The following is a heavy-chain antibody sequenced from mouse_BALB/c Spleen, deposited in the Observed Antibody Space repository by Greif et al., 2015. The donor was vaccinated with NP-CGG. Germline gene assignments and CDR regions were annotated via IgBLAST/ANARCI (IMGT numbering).Heavy chain of an antibody. D-gene: IGHD2-3*01. CDR1: GFTFSSYT. CDR3: ARGGLLNAMDY. Sequence: EVMLVESGGGLVKPGGSLKLSCAASGFTFSSYTMSWVRQSPEKRLEWVAEISSGGSYTYYPDTVTGRFTISRDNAKNTLYLEMSSLRSEDTAMYYCARGGLLNAMDYWGQGTSVTVSS. J-gene: IGHJ4*01. CDR2: ISSGGSYT. V-gene: IGHV5-9-4*01.